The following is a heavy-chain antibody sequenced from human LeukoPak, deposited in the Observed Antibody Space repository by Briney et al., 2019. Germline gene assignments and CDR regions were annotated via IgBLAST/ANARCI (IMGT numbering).Heavy chain of an antibody. V-gene: IGHV3-23*01. J-gene: IGHJ4*02. D-gene: IGHD2-15*01. CDR2: ISNNGGCT. CDR3: AKQLGYCSDGSCYFPY. CDR1: GFTFSNAW. Sequence: GGSLRLSCAASGFTFSNAWMNWVRQAPGKGLEWVSAISNNGGCTYYADSVQGRFTISRDNSKSTLCLQMNSLRAEDTAVYYCAKQLGYCSDGSCYFPYWGQGTLVTVSS.